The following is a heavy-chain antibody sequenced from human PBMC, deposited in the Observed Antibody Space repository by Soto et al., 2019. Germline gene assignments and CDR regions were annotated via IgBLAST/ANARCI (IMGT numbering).Heavy chain of an antibody. V-gene: IGHV3-74*01. CDR3: ARVKSGSYDWFDP. J-gene: IGHJ5*02. CDR1: GFIFSTYW. D-gene: IGHD3-10*01. CDR2: INTDGSRT. Sequence: EEQLVESGGGLGQPGGSLRLSCAASGFIFSTYWMHWVRQVPGKGLARVSRINTDGSRTSYADSVKGRFTISRDNAKNTVYLQMNSLRAEDTAVYFCARVKSGSYDWFDPWGQGTLVTVSS.